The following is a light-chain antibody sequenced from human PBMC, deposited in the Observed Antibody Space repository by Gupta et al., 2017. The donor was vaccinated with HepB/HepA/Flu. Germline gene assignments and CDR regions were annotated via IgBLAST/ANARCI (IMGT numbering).Light chain of an antibody. J-gene: IGLJ2*01. CDR2: DDN. Sequence: NLMLTQPHSVSESPGKTVTISCSRSSGSIASNYVQWYQQRPGSAPTTVIYDDNQRPSGVPDRFSGSIDSSSNSASLTISGLKTGDEAYYYCPSYDSTIHAVFGGGTKLTVL. CDR3: PSYDSTIHAV. CDR1: SGSIASNY. V-gene: IGLV6-57*03.